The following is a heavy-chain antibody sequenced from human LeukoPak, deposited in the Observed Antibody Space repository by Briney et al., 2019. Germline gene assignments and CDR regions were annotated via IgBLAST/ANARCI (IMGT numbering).Heavy chain of an antibody. J-gene: IGHJ6*03. D-gene: IGHD4/OR15-4a*01. CDR3: ARDGPRMSDMRTRYYMDV. V-gene: IGHV3-7*03. CDR2: IKQDGSEK. CDR1: GFTFSSYW. Sequence: PGGSLRLSCAASGFTFSSYWMSWVRQAPGKGLEWVANIKQDGSEKYYVDSVKGRFTISRDNAKNSLYLQMNSLRAEDTAVYYCARDGPRMSDMRTRYYMDVWGKGTTVTVSS.